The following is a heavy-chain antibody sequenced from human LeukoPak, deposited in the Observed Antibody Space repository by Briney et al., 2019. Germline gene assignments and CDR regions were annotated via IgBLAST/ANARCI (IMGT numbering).Heavy chain of an antibody. J-gene: IGHJ3*02. CDR1: GFTFSSYA. Sequence: PGGSLRLSCAASGFTFSSYAMSWVRQAPGKGLEWVSAISGSGGSTYYADSVKGRFTISRDNSKNTLYLQMNSLRAEDTAVYYCANVLAAARTEAFDIWAKGQWSPSLQ. V-gene: IGHV3-23*01. CDR3: ANVLAAARTEAFDI. D-gene: IGHD6-13*01. CDR2: ISGSGGST.